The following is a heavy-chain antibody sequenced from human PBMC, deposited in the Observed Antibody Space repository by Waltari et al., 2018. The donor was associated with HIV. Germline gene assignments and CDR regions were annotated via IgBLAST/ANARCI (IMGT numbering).Heavy chain of an antibody. D-gene: IGHD5-12*01. J-gene: IGHJ4*02. CDR3: ARGGYSGYDFEGQHEY. CDR1: GYIFTSYD. CDR2: MNPNTANT. V-gene: IGHV1-8*01. Sequence: QVQLVQSGAEVKKPGASVKVSCKASGYIFTSYDVNWVRQATGQGLEWMGWMNPNTANTGYAQKFQGRVTMTRNTSISTAYMELSSLRSEDTAVYYCARGGYSGYDFEGQHEYWGQGTLVTVSS.